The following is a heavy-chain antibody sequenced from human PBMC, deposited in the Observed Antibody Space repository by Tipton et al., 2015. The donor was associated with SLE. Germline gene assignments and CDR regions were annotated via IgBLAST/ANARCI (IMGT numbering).Heavy chain of an antibody. CDR3: AKDESLPATLEWYGLDV. J-gene: IGHJ6*02. V-gene: IGHV3-64*04. D-gene: IGHD3-3*01. Sequence: GSLRLSCSASGFTFSSYAMHWVRQAPGKGLEYVSAISNNGDSTYYADSVKGRVTISRDNSKNTLYLQMNSQRAEDTAVYYCAKDESLPATLEWYGLDVWGQGTTVTVSS. CDR1: GFTFSSYA. CDR2: ISNNGDST.